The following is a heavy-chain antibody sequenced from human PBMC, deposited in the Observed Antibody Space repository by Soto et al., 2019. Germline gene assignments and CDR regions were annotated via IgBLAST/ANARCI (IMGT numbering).Heavy chain of an antibody. V-gene: IGHV1-69*02. CDR3: ARGGGGYSYGYWFDP. J-gene: IGHJ5*02. CDR1: GGTFSSYT. Sequence: ASVKVSCKASGGTFSSYTISWVRQAPGQGLEWMGRIIPILGIANYAQKFQGRVTITADKSTSTAYMELSSLRSEDTAVYYCARGGGGYSYGYWFDPWGQGTLVTVSS. D-gene: IGHD5-18*01. CDR2: IIPILGIA.